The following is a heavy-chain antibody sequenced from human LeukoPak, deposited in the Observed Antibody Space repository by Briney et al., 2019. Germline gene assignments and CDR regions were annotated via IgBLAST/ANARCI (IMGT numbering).Heavy chain of an antibody. CDR2: IYYSGST. D-gene: IGHD3-16*01. V-gene: IGHV4-61*05. Sequence: PSETLSLTCTVSGGSITTSGFYWAWIRRPPGKGLEWIGYIYYSGSTNYNPSLKSRVTISVDTSKNQFSLKLSSVTAADTTVYYCAGVRGGYYRMDVWGQGTTVTVSS. CDR1: GGSITTSGFY. J-gene: IGHJ6*02. CDR3: AGVRGGYYRMDV.